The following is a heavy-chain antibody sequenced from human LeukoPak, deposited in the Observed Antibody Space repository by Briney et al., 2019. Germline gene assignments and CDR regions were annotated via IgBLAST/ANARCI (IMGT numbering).Heavy chain of an antibody. CDR2: IFYSGST. CDR3: ARDLRVVVTAIFDF. V-gene: IGHV4-39*07. J-gene: IGHJ4*02. CDR1: GGSISSSNYY. Sequence: PSETLSLTCTVSGGSISSSNYYWGWIRQPPGKGLEWIGSIFYSGSTYYNPSLKSRVTISVDTSKKQFSLKLNSVTAADTAVYYCARDLRVVVTAIFDFWGQGTLVTVSS. D-gene: IGHD2-21*02.